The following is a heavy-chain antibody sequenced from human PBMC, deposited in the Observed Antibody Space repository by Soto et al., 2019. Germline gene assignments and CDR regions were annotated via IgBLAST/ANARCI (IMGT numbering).Heavy chain of an antibody. V-gene: IGHV3-33*01. CDR3: ARVHYPLXYCSSTSCYTPSAYFDY. CDR2: IWYDGSNK. CDR1: GFTFSSYG. J-gene: IGHJ4*02. D-gene: IGHD2-2*02. Sequence: PGGSLRLSCAASGFTFSSYGMHWVRQAPGKGLEWVAVIWYDGSNKYYADSVKGRFTISRDNSKNTLYLQMNSLRAEDTAVYYCARVHYPLXYCSSTSCYTPSAYFDYWGQGTLVTVSS.